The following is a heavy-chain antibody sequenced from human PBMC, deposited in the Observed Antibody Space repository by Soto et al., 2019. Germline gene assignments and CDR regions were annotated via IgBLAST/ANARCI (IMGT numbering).Heavy chain of an antibody. Sequence: QVQLVQSGAEVKKPGASVKVSCKASGYTFTGYYMHWVRQAPGQGLEWMGWINPNSGGTNYAQKFQGWVTMPRDTSIRTAYMEMSRLRSDDTAVYYCAILGGERGYCSGGSCPFDYWGQGTLVTVSS. D-gene: IGHD2-15*01. J-gene: IGHJ4*02. CDR1: GYTFTGYY. V-gene: IGHV1-2*04. CDR3: AILGGERGYCSGGSCPFDY. CDR2: INPNSGGT.